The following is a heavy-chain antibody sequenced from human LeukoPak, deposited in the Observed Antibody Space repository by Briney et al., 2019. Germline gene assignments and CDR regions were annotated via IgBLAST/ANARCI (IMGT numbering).Heavy chain of an antibody. Sequence: PSETLSLTCTVSGGSISSYYWSWIRQPPGKGLELIAYIYNSGSTNYNPSLKSRVTILVDTSKNQFSLKLSSVTAADTAVYYCASYYYGLDVWGQGTTVTVSS. CDR1: GGSISSYY. CDR3: ASYYYGLDV. CDR2: IYNSGST. V-gene: IGHV4-59*01. J-gene: IGHJ6*02.